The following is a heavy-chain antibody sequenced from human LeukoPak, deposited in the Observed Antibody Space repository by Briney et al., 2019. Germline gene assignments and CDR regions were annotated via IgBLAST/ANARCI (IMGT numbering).Heavy chain of an antibody. CDR3: AKLPRVVVTATDYLDY. V-gene: IGHV3-7*03. D-gene: IGHD2-21*02. Sequence: GESLRLSCTASGFTFSNFWMGWVRQAPGKGLEWVANIKQDETEKFYLGSVKGRFTISRDNAKNSLYLQMNSLRAEDTAVYYCAKLPRVVVTATDYLDYWGQGTLVTVSS. CDR1: GFTFSNFW. CDR2: IKQDETEK. J-gene: IGHJ4*02.